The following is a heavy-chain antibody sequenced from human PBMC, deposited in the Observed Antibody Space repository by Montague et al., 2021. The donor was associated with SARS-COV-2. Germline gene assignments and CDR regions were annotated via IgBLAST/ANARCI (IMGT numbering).Heavy chain of an antibody. CDR2: TSYSGST. Sequence: SETLSLTCTVSGGSISPYYWSWIRQSPGKGLECIGYTSYSGSTDYNPSLKSRVTISEDTSKNQFYLKLSSVTAADTAVYYCARHTSERITMVQAFDIWGQGTMVTVSS. D-gene: IGHD3-10*01. CDR1: GGSISPYY. V-gene: IGHV4-59*08. CDR3: ARHTSERITMVQAFDI. J-gene: IGHJ3*02.